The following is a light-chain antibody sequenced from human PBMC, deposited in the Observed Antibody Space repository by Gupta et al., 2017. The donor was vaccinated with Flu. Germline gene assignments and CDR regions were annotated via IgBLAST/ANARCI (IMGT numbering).Light chain of an antibody. CDR2: EVN. CDR3: CSYADSSTV. CDR1: ISDVGSYDL. J-gene: IGLJ3*02. Sequence: QSALTQPTSVSGSPGQSITISCTGTISDVGSYDLVSWYQQLPGKAPKLMIYEVNKRPSGVSNRFSASKSGNTASLTISGLQAEDEADYYCCSYADSSTVFGGGTKLTVL. V-gene: IGLV2-23*02.